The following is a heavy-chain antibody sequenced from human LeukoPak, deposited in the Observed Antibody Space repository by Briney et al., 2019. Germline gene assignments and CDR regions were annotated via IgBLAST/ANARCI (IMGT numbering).Heavy chain of an antibody. CDR3: ARGDTIFGVLNEGPVLRH. CDR2: FRHSGGN. CDR1: GGSISSGDYY. D-gene: IGHD3-3*01. V-gene: IGHV4-30-4*01. Sequence: PSETLSLTCSVSGGSISSGDYYWSWIRQPPGKGLEWIGYFRHSGGNYNNPSLKSRTMISLDTSKNQFSLRLTSVTAADTALYFCARGDTIFGVLNEGPVLRHWGQGILVTVSS. J-gene: IGHJ4*02.